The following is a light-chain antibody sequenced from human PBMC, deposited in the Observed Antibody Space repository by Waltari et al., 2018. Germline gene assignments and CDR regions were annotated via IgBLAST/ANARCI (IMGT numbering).Light chain of an antibody. CDR2: DVS. J-gene: IGLJ2*01. CDR3: CSYAGSKRV. CDR1: SSDVGGYNS. Sequence: QSALTQPRSVSGSPGQPVTISCTGTSSDVGGYNSVSWYQQHPGKAPKLMIYDVSKRPSGVPDRFSGSKSGNTASLTISGLQAEDEADYYCCSYAGSKRVFGGGTKLTVL. V-gene: IGLV2-11*01.